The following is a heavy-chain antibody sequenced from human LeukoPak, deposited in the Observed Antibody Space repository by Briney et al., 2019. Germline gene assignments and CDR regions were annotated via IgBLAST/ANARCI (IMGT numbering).Heavy chain of an antibody. CDR1: GFTFSSYA. CDR2: ISGSGGST. CDR3: XXXARQYSSSWFDY. Sequence: GGSLRLSCAASGFTFSSYAMSWVRQAPGKGLEWVSAISGSGGSTYYADSVKGRFTISRDNSKNTLYLQMNSLRAEDTAVYYCXXXARQYSSSWFDYWGQGTLVTVSS. V-gene: IGHV3-23*01. J-gene: IGHJ4*02. D-gene: IGHD6-6*01.